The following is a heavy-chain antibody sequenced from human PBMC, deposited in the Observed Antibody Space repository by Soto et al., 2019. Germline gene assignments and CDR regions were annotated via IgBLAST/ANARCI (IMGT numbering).Heavy chain of an antibody. V-gene: IGHV4-30-2*06. Sequence: QVRLLEAGSGRVMPSETLSLTCTVSGVTMSYGGYSWSCIRQSPGKGLEWLGYISQFDTTYYHPSLKSRGSLSIDRTRNQFSLSLSSMTAADKDVYYCARGGGYDPFDFWGQGILVTVSS. D-gene: IGHD3-16*01. J-gene: IGHJ4*02. CDR1: GVTMSYGGYS. CDR3: ARGGGYDPFDF. CDR2: ISQFDTT.